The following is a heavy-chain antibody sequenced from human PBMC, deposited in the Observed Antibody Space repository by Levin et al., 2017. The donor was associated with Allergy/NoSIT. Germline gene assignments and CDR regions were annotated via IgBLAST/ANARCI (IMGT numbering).Heavy chain of an antibody. Sequence: GGSLRLSCAASGFTFSNCGMHWVRQAPGKGLEWVAVISYDGTNKYYADSVKGRFTISRDNSRNTLYLQMNSLRADDTALYYCAKDHDWGYGYYFDLWGRGTLVTVSS. CDR3: AKDHDWGYGYYFDL. J-gene: IGHJ2*01. V-gene: IGHV3-30*18. CDR2: ISYDGTNK. CDR1: GFTFSNCG. D-gene: IGHD5-24*01.